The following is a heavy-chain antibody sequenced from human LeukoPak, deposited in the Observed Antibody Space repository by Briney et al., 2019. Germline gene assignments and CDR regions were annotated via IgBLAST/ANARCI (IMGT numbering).Heavy chain of an antibody. CDR3: ARVRARNIVVVPAATKGAYYYYMDV. CDR2: ISSSSSYI. V-gene: IGHV3-21*01. CDR1: GFTFSSYS. D-gene: IGHD2-2*01. J-gene: IGHJ6*03. Sequence: GGSLRLSCAASGFTFSSYSMNWVRQAPGKGLEWVSSISSSSSYIYYADSVKGRFTISRDNAKNSLYLQMNSLRAEDTAVYYCARVRARNIVVVPAATKGAYYYYMDVWGKGTTVTVSS.